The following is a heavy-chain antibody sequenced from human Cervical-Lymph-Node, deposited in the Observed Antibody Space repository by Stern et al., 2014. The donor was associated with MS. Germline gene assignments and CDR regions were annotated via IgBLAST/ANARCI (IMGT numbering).Heavy chain of an antibody. D-gene: IGHD4-23*01. Sequence: QVQLQESGPGLVKPSQTLSLTCTVSGGSISSGSYYWSWIRQPAGKRLEWIGRISISGGTNYNPSLKSRAPISLDTSKSQFSLKLSSVTAADTAVYYCARDPYGGNSAWGQGTLVTVSS. CDR2: ISISGGT. J-gene: IGHJ4*02. CDR3: ARDPYGGNSA. V-gene: IGHV4-61*02. CDR1: GGSISSGSYY.